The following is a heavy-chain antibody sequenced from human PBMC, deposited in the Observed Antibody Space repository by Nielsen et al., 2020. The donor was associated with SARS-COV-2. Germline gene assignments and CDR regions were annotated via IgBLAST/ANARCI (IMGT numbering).Heavy chain of an antibody. D-gene: IGHD3-9*01. CDR2: ISGSGGST. Sequence: GESLKISCAASGFTFSSYAMSWVRQAPGKGLEWVSAISGSGGSTYYADSVKGRFTISRDNSKNTLYLQMNSLRAEDTAVYYCAKDTPYYDILTGYYPRDYFDYWGQGTLVTVSS. V-gene: IGHV3-23*01. CDR3: AKDTPYYDILTGYYPRDYFDY. CDR1: GFTFSSYA. J-gene: IGHJ4*02.